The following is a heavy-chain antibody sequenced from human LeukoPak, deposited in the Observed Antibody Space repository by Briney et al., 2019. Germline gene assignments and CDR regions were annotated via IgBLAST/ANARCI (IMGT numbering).Heavy chain of an antibody. V-gene: IGHV3-20*04. J-gene: IGHJ6*03. CDR3: ARDPPAYSSGWPWAYYYYYYYMDV. CDR1: GFTFDDYG. D-gene: IGHD6-19*01. Sequence: PGGSLRLSCAASGFTFDDYGMSWVRQAPGKGLEWVSGINWNGGSTGYADSVKGRFTISRDNAKNSLYLQMNSLRAEDTAFYYCARDPPAYSSGWPWAYYYYYYYMDVWGKGTTVTVSS. CDR2: INWNGGST.